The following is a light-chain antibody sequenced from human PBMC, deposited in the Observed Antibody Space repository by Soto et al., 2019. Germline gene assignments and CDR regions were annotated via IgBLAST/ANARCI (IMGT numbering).Light chain of an antibody. CDR3: QRHSCHSFT. CDR1: QSISSW. Sequence: DIQMTQSPSTLSASVGDRVTITCRASQSISSWLAGDQQKPGKAPKLVIYKASSLESGVSSRFSGRGSGTEFTLTVTSLQPDDFATYLCQRHSCHSFTFGPGTKVDVK. V-gene: IGKV1-5*03. CDR2: KAS. J-gene: IGKJ3*01.